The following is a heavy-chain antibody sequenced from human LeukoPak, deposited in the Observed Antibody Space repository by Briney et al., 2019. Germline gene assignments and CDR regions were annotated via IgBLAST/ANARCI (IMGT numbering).Heavy chain of an antibody. Sequence: PSETLSLTCSVSGDSISRHFWSWVRQPPGKGLEWIAFIHYSGRTKYNPSLQSRGTISVDTSENEFSLRLTSVTAADTAVYYCARLLDNDSSGDPDTFDMWGQGTVVTVSS. CDR1: GDSISRHF. CDR2: IHYSGRT. V-gene: IGHV4-59*11. CDR3: ARLLDNDSSGDPDTFDM. D-gene: IGHD3-22*01. J-gene: IGHJ3*02.